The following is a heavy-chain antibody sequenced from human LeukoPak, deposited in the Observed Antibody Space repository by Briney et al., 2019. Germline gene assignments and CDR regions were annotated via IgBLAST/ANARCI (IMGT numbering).Heavy chain of an antibody. CDR3: AKRATAGGFDS. CDR2: ISDDGSNK. J-gene: IGHJ4*02. Sequence: GRSLRLSCATSGFTFSTYAMHWVRQAPGKGLEWVAFISDDGSNKYYADSVKGRFTISRDNSKNTLYLQMTSLRVDDTAVYYCAKRATAGGFDSWGQGTLVTVSS. D-gene: IGHD6-13*01. CDR1: GFTFSTYA. V-gene: IGHV3-30*04.